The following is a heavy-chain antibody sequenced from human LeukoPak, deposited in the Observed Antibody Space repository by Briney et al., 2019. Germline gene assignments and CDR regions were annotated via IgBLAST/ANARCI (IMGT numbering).Heavy chain of an antibody. Sequence: SETLSLTCTVSGGSISSSSYYWGWIRQPPGKGLEWIGSIYYSGSTYYNPSLKSRVTISVDRSKNQFSLKLSSVTAADTAVYYCARERWQLAQEYYYMDVWGKGTTVTVSS. CDR1: GGSISSSSYY. D-gene: IGHD5-24*01. CDR2: IYYSGST. CDR3: ARERWQLAQEYYYMDV. V-gene: IGHV4-39*07. J-gene: IGHJ6*03.